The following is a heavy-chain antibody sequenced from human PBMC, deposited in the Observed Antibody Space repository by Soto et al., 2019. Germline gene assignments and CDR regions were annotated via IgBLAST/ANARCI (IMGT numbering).Heavy chain of an antibody. CDR2: VKSKTDGGSS. J-gene: IGHJ4*01. V-gene: IGHV3-15*07. CDR3: TTDSRTSLPEIRFDY. D-gene: IGHD2-8*01. Sequence: GGSLRLSCVASGFPFSNAWINWVRQVPGKGLEWVGRVKSKTDGGSSDYAAAVKGRFAVSRDDSRNIVYLQMNSLKIEDTGVYYCTTDSRTSLPEIRFDYWGHGTQVTVSS. CDR1: GFPFSNAW.